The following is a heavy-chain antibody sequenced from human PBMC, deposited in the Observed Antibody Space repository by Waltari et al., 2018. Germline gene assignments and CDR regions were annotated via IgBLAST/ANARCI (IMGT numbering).Heavy chain of an antibody. CDR1: GFTFSSYA. CDR3: AKGGLTPGGY. CDR2: MSGSGGST. D-gene: IGHD3-10*01. V-gene: IGHV3-23*01. J-gene: IGHJ4*02. Sequence: EVQLLESGGGLVQPGGSLRLSCAASGFTFSSYAMSWVRQAPGEGLEGVAAMSGSGGSTYDADSVKGRFTISRDNSKNTLYLQMNSLRAEDTAVYYCAKGGLTPGGYWGQGTLVTVSS.